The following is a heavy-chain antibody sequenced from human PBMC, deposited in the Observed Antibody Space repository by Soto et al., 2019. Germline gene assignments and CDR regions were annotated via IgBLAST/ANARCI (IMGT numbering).Heavy chain of an antibody. CDR1: EYTFTSFD. CDR3: ARGPFYYGSGTYYNNWDFYYYMDV. D-gene: IGHD3-10*01. J-gene: IGHJ6*03. V-gene: IGHV1-8*01. Sequence: QVQLVQSGAEVKKPGASVKVSCKASEYTFTSFDINWVRQASGQGLEWMGWMNPNNGNTGFAQKFQGRVTMTRNISISTAYMELTSLRSEDTAVYYCARGPFYYGSGTYYNNWDFYYYMDVWGTGTTVTVSS. CDR2: MNPNNGNT.